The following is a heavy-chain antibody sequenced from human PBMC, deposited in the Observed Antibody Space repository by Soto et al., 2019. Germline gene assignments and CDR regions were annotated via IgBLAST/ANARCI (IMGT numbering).Heavy chain of an antibody. V-gene: IGHV4-30-4*01. D-gene: IGHD3-16*01. J-gene: IGHJ4*02. CDR2: IYYSGST. CDR3: ARNKITGTVDY. CDR1: GGSISSGDYY. Sequence: PSETLSLTCTVSGGSISSGDYYWSWIRQHPGKGLEWIGYIYYSGSTYYNPSLKSRVAISVDTSKNQFSLKLSSVTAADTAVYYCARNKITGTVDYWGQGTLVTVSS.